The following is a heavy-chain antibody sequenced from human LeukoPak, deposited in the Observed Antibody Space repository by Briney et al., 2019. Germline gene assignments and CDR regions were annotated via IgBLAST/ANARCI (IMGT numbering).Heavy chain of an antibody. J-gene: IGHJ4*02. V-gene: IGHV3-20*04. D-gene: IGHD3-10*01. CDR1: GFTFHDYG. CDR3: AKVPLHGSGSYSDY. CDR2: IDRNGGSI. Sequence: GGSLRLSCAASGFTFHDYGMSWVRQAPGKGLEWVSGIDRNGGSIGYADSVKGRFTISRDNAKNSLYLQMNSLRAEDTAVYYCAKVPLHGSGSYSDYWGQGTLVTVSS.